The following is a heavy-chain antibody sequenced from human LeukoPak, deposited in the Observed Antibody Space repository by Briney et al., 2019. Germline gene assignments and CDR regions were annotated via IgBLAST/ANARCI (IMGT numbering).Heavy chain of an antibody. CDR1: GFTFGTYW. J-gene: IGHJ4*02. D-gene: IGHD6-13*01. CDR2: IKQDGSEK. Sequence: GGSLRLACAASGFTFGTYWMGWVRQAPGKGLAWVANIKQDGSEKYYVTSVKGRFTISRDNAKNSLYLQMNSLRAEDTAMYYCARDSAGNDYWGQGTLVTVSS. CDR3: ARDSAGNDY. V-gene: IGHV3-7*01.